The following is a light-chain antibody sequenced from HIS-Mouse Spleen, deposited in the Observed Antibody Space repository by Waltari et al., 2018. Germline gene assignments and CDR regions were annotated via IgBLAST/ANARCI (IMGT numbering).Light chain of an antibody. J-gene: IGKJ1*01. CDR1: QSVSSN. Sequence: EIVMTQSPATLSVSPGERATLSCRASQSVSSNLALYQQKPGQAPRLLIYGASTRATGIPARFSGSGSWTEFTLTISSLQSEDFAVYYCQQYNNWPAWTFGQGTKVEIK. V-gene: IGKV3-15*01. CDR3: QQYNNWPAWT. CDR2: GAS.